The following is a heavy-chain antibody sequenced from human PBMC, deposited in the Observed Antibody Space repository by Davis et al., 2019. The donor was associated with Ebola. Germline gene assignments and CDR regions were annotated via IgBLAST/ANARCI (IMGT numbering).Heavy chain of an antibody. D-gene: IGHD3-22*01. CDR2: INHSGST. Sequence: SETLSLTCAVYGGSFSGYYWSWIRQPPGKGLEWIGEINHSGSTNYNPSLKSRVTISVDTSKNQFSLKLSSVTAADTAVYYCARGEDRITMIVVVITTGGAFDIWGQGTMVTVSS. CDR3: ARGEDRITMIVVVITTGGAFDI. CDR1: GGSFSGYY. V-gene: IGHV4-34*01. J-gene: IGHJ3*02.